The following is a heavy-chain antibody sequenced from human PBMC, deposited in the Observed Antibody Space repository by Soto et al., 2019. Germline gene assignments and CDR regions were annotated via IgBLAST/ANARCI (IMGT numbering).Heavy chain of an antibody. J-gene: IGHJ6*02. D-gene: IGHD3-10*01. Sequence: EVQLVESGGGLVKPGGSLRLSCAASGFTFSNAWMNWVRQAPGKWLEWVGRIKSKTDGGTTDYAAPVKGRFTISRDDSKNTLYLQMNSLKTEDTAVYYCTTGVVWFGEIPYRYGMDVWGQGTTVTVSS. CDR2: IKSKTDGGTT. CDR1: GFTFSNAW. CDR3: TTGVVWFGEIPYRYGMDV. V-gene: IGHV3-15*07.